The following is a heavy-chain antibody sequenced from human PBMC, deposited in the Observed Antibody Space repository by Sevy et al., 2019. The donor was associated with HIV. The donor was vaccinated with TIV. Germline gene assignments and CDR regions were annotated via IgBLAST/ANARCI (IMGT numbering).Heavy chain of an antibody. J-gene: IGHJ4*02. V-gene: IGHV4-59*01. CDR1: GGSISSYY. CDR2: IYCSGST. Sequence: SETLSLTCTVSGGSISSYYWSWIRQPPGKGLEWIGYIYCSGSTNYNPSLKSRVTISVDTSKNQFSLKLSSVTAADTAVYYCARAMVRGALDYWGQGTLVTVSS. D-gene: IGHD3-10*01. CDR3: ARAMVRGALDY.